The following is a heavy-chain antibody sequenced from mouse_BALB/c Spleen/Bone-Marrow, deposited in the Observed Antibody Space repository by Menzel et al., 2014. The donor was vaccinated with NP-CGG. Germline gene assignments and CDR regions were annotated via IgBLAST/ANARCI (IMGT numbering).Heavy chain of an antibody. D-gene: IGHD3-1*01. V-gene: IGHV5-9-4*01. CDR3: ARDSSGYFDY. Sequence: EVQVVESGGGLVKPGGSLKLSCAASGFTFSYYAMSWVRQSPERSLEWVAEISSGGSYTYYPDTVTGRFTISRDNAKNTLYPEMSSLRSEDTAMYYCARDSSGYFDYWGQGTTLTVSS. CDR2: ISSGGSYT. J-gene: IGHJ2*01. CDR1: GFTFSYYA.